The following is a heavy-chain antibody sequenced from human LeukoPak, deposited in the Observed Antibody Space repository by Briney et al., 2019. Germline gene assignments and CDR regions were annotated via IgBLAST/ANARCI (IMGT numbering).Heavy chain of an antibody. J-gene: IGHJ4*02. Sequence: ASVKVSCKASGYTFTSYGISWVRQAPGQRLEWMGWINTADGNTKYSQKFQGRVTITKDTSASTASMELSSLRSEDTAVYYCAVSTYYYGSTYYYDSGSYYAFDYWGQGTLVTVSS. CDR1: GYTFTSYG. CDR2: INTADGNT. V-gene: IGHV1-3*04. CDR3: AVSTYYYGSTYYYDSGSYYAFDY. D-gene: IGHD3-10*01.